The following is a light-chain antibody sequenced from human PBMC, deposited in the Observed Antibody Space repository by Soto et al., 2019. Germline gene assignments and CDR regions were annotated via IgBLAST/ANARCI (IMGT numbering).Light chain of an antibody. CDR3: ISYTGSDTSYV. J-gene: IGLJ1*01. CDR1: SSDVGSYNY. V-gene: IGLV2-14*01. Sequence: QSVLTQPASVSGSPGQSVTISCTGTSSDVGSYNYVAWYQQFPGKTPKLIIYEVRNRPSGVSSRFSGSKSGNTASLTISGLQAEDEADSYCISYTGSDTSYVFGTGTKLTVL. CDR2: EVR.